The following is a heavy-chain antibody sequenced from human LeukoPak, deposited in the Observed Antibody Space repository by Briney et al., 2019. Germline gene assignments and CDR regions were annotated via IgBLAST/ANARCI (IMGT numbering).Heavy chain of an antibody. J-gene: IGHJ5*02. Sequence: GGSLRLSCVASGFTFSNYWMHWVRQVPGKGLAWVSRINTDGSRTTYADYVKGRFTISRDNGNNTLYLQMNSLRAEDTAVYYCARDPGLTPDPGVTPVKALDPWGQGTLVTVSS. CDR1: GFTFSNYW. V-gene: IGHV3-74*01. CDR2: INTDGSRT. CDR3: ARDPGLTPDPGVTPVKALDP. D-gene: IGHD3-10*01.